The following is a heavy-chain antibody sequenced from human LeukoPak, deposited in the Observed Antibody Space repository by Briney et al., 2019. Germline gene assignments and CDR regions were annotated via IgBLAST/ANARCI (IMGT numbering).Heavy chain of an antibody. V-gene: IGHV3-23*01. D-gene: IGHD6-19*01. Sequence: GGSLRLSCAASGFTFSSYAMSWVRQAPGKGLEWVSAISGSGGNTYYADSVKGRFTISRDNSKNTLYLQMNSLRAEDTAVYYCAKDLIAVAATGWFDPWGQGTLVTVSS. J-gene: IGHJ5*02. CDR1: GFTFSSYA. CDR2: ISGSGGNT. CDR3: AKDLIAVAATGWFDP.